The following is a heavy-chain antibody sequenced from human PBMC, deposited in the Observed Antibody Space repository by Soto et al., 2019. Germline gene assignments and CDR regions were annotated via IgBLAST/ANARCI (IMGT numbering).Heavy chain of an antibody. D-gene: IGHD3-10*02. Sequence: QVQLVASGGGVVQPGTSLRLSCVASGFICSNYVMHWVRQAPGKGLQWVALIWHDGSTTYYGDSVKGRFTISRDNSKNTLYLQMDGLTAEDTAVYYCAKEDVLNGYFGMDVWGQGTTVIVSS. CDR3: AKEDVLNGYFGMDV. CDR2: IWHDGSTT. J-gene: IGHJ6*02. CDR1: GFICSNYV. V-gene: IGHV3-33*06.